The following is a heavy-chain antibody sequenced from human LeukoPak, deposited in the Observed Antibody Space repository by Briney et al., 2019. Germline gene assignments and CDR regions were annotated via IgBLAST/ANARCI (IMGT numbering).Heavy chain of an antibody. J-gene: IGHJ4*02. CDR1: GFTFSNNG. D-gene: IGHD1-26*01. Sequence: PGGSLRLSCAASGFTFSNNGMHWVRQTPGKALEWVAFTRYDESKTFYGDSVRGRFTISRDNSKNTLYLQMNSLTTDDSAVYYCAKARYSGSPALDFWGQGTLVTVSS. CDR3: AKARYSGSPALDF. V-gene: IGHV3-30*02. CDR2: TRYDESKT.